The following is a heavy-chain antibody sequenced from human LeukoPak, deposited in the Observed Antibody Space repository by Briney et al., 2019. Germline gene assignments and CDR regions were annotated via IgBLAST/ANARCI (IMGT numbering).Heavy chain of an antibody. J-gene: IGHJ6*03. V-gene: IGHV4-34*01. CDR2: INHSGGT. Sequence: PSETLSLTCAVYGGSFSAYYWSWIRQPPGKGLEWIGEINHSGGTNYNPSLKSRVTISVDSSKNQFSLKLSSVTAADTAVYYCAGSQDYYYMDVWGKGTTVTVSS. CDR3: AGSQDYYYMDV. D-gene: IGHD3-10*01. CDR1: GGSFSAYY.